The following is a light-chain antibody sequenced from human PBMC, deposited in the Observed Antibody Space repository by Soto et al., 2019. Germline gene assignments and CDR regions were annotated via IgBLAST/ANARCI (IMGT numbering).Light chain of an antibody. Sequence: DVVMIPPPDSLAVSLGERATINCKTSQRVLHSSNNENSVAWYQQKAGQRPKLLIYRASIRESGVPDRFSGSGSGTYFTLTISSLQAEYVAFYYCQQYYTGIAFGQGTRLE. CDR1: QRVLHSSNNENS. V-gene: IGKV4-1*01. CDR2: RAS. CDR3: QQYYTGIA. J-gene: IGKJ5*01.